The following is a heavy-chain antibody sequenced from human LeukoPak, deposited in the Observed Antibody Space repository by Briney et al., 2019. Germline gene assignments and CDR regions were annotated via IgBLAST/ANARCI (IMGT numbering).Heavy chain of an antibody. V-gene: IGHV4-39*07. CDR3: ARAAYDSSGYYYFHIPCYFDY. CDR2: IYYSGST. D-gene: IGHD3-22*01. Sequence: PSETLSLTCTVSGGSISSSSYYWGWIRQPPGKGLEWIGSIYYSGSTYYNPSLKSRVTISVDTSKNQFSLKLSSVTAADTAVYCCARAAYDSSGYYYFHIPCYFDYWGQGTLVTVSS. CDR1: GGSISSSSYY. J-gene: IGHJ4*02.